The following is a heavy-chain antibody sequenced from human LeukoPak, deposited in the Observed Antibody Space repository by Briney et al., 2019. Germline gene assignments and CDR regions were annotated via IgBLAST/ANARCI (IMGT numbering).Heavy chain of an antibody. J-gene: IGHJ4*02. CDR1: GGSFSGYY. V-gene: IGHV4-34*01. D-gene: IGHD3-9*01. Sequence: SETLSLTCAVYGGSFSGYYWSWIRQPPGKGLEWIGEINHSGSTNFNPSLKSRVTISVDTSKNQFSLKLSSVTAADTAVYYCARGFYDILTGYRFDYWGQGTLVTVSS. CDR3: ARGFYDILTGYRFDY. CDR2: INHSGST.